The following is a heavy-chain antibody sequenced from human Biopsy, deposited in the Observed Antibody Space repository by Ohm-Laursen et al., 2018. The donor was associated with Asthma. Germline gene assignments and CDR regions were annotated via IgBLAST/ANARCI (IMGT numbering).Heavy chain of an antibody. Sequence: SVKVSCKSLGGTFNTYAIGWVPQAPGQGLEWMGGSNSVFGTTTYPQKFQDRVTITADDSTSTVYMELSSLRSEDTAVYYCARKAGSCISRTCYSLDFWGQGTLVTVSS. CDR1: GGTFNTYA. D-gene: IGHD2-2*01. J-gene: IGHJ4*02. CDR2: SNSVFGTT. CDR3: ARKAGSCISRTCYSLDF. V-gene: IGHV1-69*13.